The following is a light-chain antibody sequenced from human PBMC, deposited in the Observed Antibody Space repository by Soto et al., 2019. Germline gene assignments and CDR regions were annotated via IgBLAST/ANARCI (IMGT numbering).Light chain of an antibody. V-gene: IGKV1-8*01. J-gene: IGKJ4*01. CDR1: QGISSY. CDR2: AAS. Sequence: AIRMTQSPSSFSASTGDRVTITCRASQGISSYLAWYQQKPGKAPKLRIYAASTLQSGVPSRFSGSGSGTDFTLTISGLQSEGFATYYCQQYYSYPLTFGGGTKVEIK. CDR3: QQYYSYPLT.